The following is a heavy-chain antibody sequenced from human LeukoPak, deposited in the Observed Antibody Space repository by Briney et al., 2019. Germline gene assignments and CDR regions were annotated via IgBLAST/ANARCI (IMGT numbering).Heavy chain of an antibody. Sequence: GGSLRLSCAASGFTFSNYSLNWVRQAPGKGLEWVSSISSSSSDIYYADSVKGRFTISRDNAKNSLYLQMNSLRAEDTAVYYCAREGGYDIDFDYWGQGTLVTVSS. V-gene: IGHV3-21*01. CDR1: GFTFSNYS. J-gene: IGHJ4*02. D-gene: IGHD5-12*01. CDR3: AREGGYDIDFDY. CDR2: ISSSSSDI.